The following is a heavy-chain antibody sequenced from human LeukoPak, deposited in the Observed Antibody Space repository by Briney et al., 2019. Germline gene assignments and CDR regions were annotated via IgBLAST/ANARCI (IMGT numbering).Heavy chain of an antibody. CDR3: AKDRVCSSTSCYGNFDY. J-gene: IGHJ4*02. D-gene: IGHD2-2*01. V-gene: IGHV3-23*01. CDR2: IGGSGGST. Sequence: GGSLRLSCAASGFTFSNYAMSWVRQAPGKGLEWVSTIGGSGGSTSYADSVKGRFTISRGNSKNTLYLQMNSLRAEDTAVYYCAKDRVCSSTSCYGNFDYWGQGTLVTVSS. CDR1: GFTFSNYA.